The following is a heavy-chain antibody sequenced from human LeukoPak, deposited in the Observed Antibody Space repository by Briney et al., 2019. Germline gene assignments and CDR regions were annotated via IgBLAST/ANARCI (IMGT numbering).Heavy chain of an antibody. Sequence: GESLKISCKTSGYSFATNWIGWVRQVPGKGLEWMGIIYPGDSDTRYSPSFQGQVTILADKSLSTAYLQWSSLKASDTAMYYCARQITFGGIEFDPWGQGTLVTVSS. D-gene: IGHD3-16*01. CDR3: ARQITFGGIEFDP. CDR2: IYPGDSDT. CDR1: GYSFATNW. V-gene: IGHV5-51*01. J-gene: IGHJ5*02.